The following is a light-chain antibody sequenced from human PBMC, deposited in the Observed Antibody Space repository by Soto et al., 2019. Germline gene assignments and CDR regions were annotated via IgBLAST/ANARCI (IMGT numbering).Light chain of an antibody. V-gene: IGLV2-14*01. J-gene: IGLJ2*01. CDR1: SSDVGGSGY. Sequence: QSALTQPASVSGSPGQSITISCTGTSSDVGGSGYVSWYQHHPGKVPKLMIFEVSNRPSGVSDRFSCSKSGNTASLTIFGLQAEDVADYYCSSLTHTFPIVFGGGTKLTVL. CDR3: SSLTHTFPIV. CDR2: EVS.